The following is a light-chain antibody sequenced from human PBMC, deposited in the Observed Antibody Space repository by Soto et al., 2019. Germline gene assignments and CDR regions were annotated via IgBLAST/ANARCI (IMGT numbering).Light chain of an antibody. CDR2: AAS. J-gene: IGKJ1*01. CDR1: QSITIY. V-gene: IGKV1-39*01. Sequence: DIQLTQSPSSLSASVGSRVTITCRASQSITIYLNWYQQKPGKAPKLLIYAASTLQSGVPSRFSGSGSGTDFTLTISSLQPEDFTVYFCQQSYTTPRTFGQGTKVEMK. CDR3: QQSYTTPRT.